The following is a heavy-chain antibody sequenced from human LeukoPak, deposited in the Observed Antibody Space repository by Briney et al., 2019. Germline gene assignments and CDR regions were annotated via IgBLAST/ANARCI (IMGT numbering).Heavy chain of an antibody. J-gene: IGHJ4*02. CDR2: IYPGDSDT. Sequence: GESLNISRKGSGYSLTSYWIGLVRQMPGKGLGGMGVIYPGDSDTRYSPPFQGQVTISADKSISTAYLQWSSLKASDTAMYYCARPARVGPMSSPAYFDYWGQGTMVTVSS. D-gene: IGHD3-16*01. CDR3: ARPARVGPMSSPAYFDY. CDR1: GYSLTSYW. V-gene: IGHV5-51*01.